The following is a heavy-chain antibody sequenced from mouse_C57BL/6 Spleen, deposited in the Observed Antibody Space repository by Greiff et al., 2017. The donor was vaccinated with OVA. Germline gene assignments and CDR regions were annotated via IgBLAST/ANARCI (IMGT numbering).Heavy chain of an antibody. CDR1: GYTFTDYY. D-gene: IGHD6-5*01. CDR2: INPNNGGT. CDR3: ARGLSYWYFDV. J-gene: IGHJ1*03. Sequence: VQLQQSGPELVKPGASVKISCKASGYTFTDYYMNWVKQSHGKSLEWLGDINPNNGGTSYNQKFKGKATLTVDKSSSTAYMELRSLTSEDSAVYYCARGLSYWYFDVWGTGTTVTVSA. V-gene: IGHV1-26*01.